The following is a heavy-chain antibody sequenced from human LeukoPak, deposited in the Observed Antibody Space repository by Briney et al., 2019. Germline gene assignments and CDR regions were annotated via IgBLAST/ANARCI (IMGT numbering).Heavy chain of an antibody. J-gene: IGHJ4*02. CDR2: MAYDGSRK. D-gene: IGHD3-9*01. CDR3: ARDYDHDILTGYADY. Sequence: GGSLRLSCAASGISFSNYAMHWVRQAPDRGLEWVAVMAYDGSRKYYADSVKGRFTISRDNSKNTLYLQMNSLRGEDTAVYYCARDYDHDILTGYADYWGQGTLVTVSS. CDR1: GISFSNYA. V-gene: IGHV3-30-3*01.